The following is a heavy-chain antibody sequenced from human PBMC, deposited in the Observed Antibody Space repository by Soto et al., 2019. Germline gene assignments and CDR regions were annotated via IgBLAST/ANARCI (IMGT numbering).Heavy chain of an antibody. J-gene: IGHJ5*02. CDR1: GYSFTEYA. V-gene: IGHV1-3*01. D-gene: IGHD2-15*01. CDR3: ARPSPGPGYCSGGSCYRWIWLDP. Sequence: QVQLVQSGAEVKKPGASVKVSCKASGYSFTEYAMHWVRQAPGQRLEWMGWINAGNGITKYSQKFQGRVTFTRDTSASTAYMELSSLRSEDTAVYYCARPSPGPGYCSGGSCYRWIWLDPWGQGTLVTVSS. CDR2: INAGNGIT.